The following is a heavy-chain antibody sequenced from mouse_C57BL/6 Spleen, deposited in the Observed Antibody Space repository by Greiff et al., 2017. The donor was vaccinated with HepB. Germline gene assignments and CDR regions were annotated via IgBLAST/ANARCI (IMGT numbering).Heavy chain of an antibody. D-gene: IGHD1-1*01. J-gene: IGHJ4*01. CDR1: GYTFTSYW. Sequence: QVQLQQPGAELVKPGASVKLSCKASGYTFTSYWMHWVKQRPGQGLEWIGMIHPNSGSTNYNEKFKSKATLTVDKSSSTAYMQLSSLTSEDSAVYYCARHYYCSSLYAMDYWGQGTSVTVSS. CDR2: IHPNSGST. V-gene: IGHV1-64*01. CDR3: ARHYYCSSLYAMDY.